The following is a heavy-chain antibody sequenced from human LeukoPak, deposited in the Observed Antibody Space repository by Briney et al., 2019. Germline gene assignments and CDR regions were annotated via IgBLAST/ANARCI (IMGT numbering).Heavy chain of an antibody. CDR1: GFTFSNYW. Sequence: GESLKISCAASGFTFSNYWMIWVRQAPGKGLEWVGNIKQDGSVNRYADSVRGRFTISRDNAQTSLYLQMNSLRAEDTAVYYCARASNPWLQLTWGQGTLVTVSS. J-gene: IGHJ5*02. V-gene: IGHV3-7*05. CDR2: IKQDGSVN. CDR3: ARASNPWLQLT. D-gene: IGHD5-24*01.